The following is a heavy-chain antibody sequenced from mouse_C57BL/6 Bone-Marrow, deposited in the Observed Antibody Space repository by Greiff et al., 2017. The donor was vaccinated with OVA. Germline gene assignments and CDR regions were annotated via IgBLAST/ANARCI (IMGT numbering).Heavy chain of an antibody. CDR2: IDPSDSYT. V-gene: IGHV1-69*01. J-gene: IGHJ2*01. D-gene: IGHD5-1*01. CDR1: GYTFTSYW. Sequence: VQLQQPGAELVMPGASVKLSCKASGYTFTSYWMHWVKQRPGQGLEWIGEIDPSDSYTNYNQKFKGKSTLTADKSSSTAYMELRSLTSEDSAVYFCAFLPFDYWGQGTTLTVSS. CDR3: AFLPFDY.